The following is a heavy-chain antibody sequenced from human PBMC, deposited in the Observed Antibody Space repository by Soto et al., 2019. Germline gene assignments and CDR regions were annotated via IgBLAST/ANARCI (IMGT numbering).Heavy chain of an antibody. CDR2: IYYIGST. V-gene: IGHV4-59*08. Sequence: QVQLQESGPGLVKPSETLSLTCSVSGASITSAYWNWIRQPPGKGLEWVGYIYYIGSTNYNPSLKSRVTMSLDTSNKQLSLDLRFVTAADTAVYYCARGKNWFDRWGQGTLVTVSS. CDR1: GASITSAY. J-gene: IGHJ5*02. CDR3: ARGKNWFDR.